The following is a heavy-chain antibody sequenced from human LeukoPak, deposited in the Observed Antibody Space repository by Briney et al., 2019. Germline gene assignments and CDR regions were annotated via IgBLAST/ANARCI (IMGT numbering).Heavy chain of an antibody. J-gene: IGHJ4*02. D-gene: IGHD7-27*01. CDR2: IYSGGST. V-gene: IGHV3-53*04. CDR3: ATSSELGTFDY. CDR1: GFTVSSNY. Sequence: GGSLRLSCAASGFTVSSNYMSWVRQAPGKGLEWVSVIYSGGSTYCADSVKGRFTISRHNSKNTLYLQMNSLRAEDTAVYYCATSSELGTFDYWGQGTLVTVSS.